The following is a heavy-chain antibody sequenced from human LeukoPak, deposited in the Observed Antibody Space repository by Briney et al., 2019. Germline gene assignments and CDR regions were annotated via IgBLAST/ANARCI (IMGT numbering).Heavy chain of an antibody. CDR3: AKDNLAAAGTNNWFDP. CDR1: GFTFDDYA. J-gene: IGHJ5*02. Sequence: GGSLRLSCAASGFTFDDYAMHWVRQAPGKGLEWVSGISWNSGSIGYADSVKGRFTISRDNAKNSLYLQMNSLRAEDTALYYCAKDNLAAAGTNNWFDPWAQGTLVTVSS. D-gene: IGHD6-13*01. CDR2: ISWNSGSI. V-gene: IGHV3-9*01.